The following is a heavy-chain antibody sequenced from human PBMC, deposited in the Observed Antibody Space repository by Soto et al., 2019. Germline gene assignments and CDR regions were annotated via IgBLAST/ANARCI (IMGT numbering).Heavy chain of an antibody. J-gene: IGHJ3*02. Sequence: GASVKVSCKASGGTFSSYAISWVRQAPGQGLEWMGGIIPIFGTANYAQKFQGRVTITADESTSTAYMELSSLRSEDTAVYYCARKFWSGYYAFDIWGQGTMVTVSS. CDR1: GGTFSSYA. CDR2: IIPIFGTA. D-gene: IGHD3-3*01. CDR3: ARKFWSGYYAFDI. V-gene: IGHV1-69*13.